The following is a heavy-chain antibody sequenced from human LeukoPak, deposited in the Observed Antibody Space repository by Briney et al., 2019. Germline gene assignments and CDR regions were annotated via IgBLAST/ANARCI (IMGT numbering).Heavy chain of an antibody. J-gene: IGHJ3*02. CDR3: ARESNLFGVADDAFDI. CDR1: GGSISSYY. Sequence: KPSETLSLTCTVSGGSISSYYWSWIRQPPGKGLEWIGYIYYSGSTNYNPSLKSRVTISVDTSKNQFSLKLSSVTAADTAAYYCARESNLFGVADDAFDIWGQGTMVTVSS. D-gene: IGHD3-3*01. CDR2: IYYSGST. V-gene: IGHV4-59*01.